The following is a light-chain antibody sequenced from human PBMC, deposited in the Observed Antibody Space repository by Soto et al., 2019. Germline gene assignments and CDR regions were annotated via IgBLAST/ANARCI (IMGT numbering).Light chain of an antibody. J-gene: IGKJ2*01. CDR1: QNINNW. Sequence: DLQVTQSPSTLSASVGDRVTITCRASQNINNWLAWYQQKPGKAPKFLIYDASSFESGVPSRFSGSGSGTEFTLTISSLQPDDSATYYCQQYSSYPLTFGQGTKLEIK. CDR3: QQYSSYPLT. CDR2: DAS. V-gene: IGKV1-5*01.